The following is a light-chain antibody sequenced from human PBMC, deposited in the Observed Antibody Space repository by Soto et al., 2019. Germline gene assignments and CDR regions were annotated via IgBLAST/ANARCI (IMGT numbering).Light chain of an antibody. V-gene: IGLV2-14*01. CDR3: STSHV. CDR2: EVS. CDR1: DISGYNY. J-gene: IGLJ1*01. Sequence: QSVLTQPASVSGSPGQSITISCTGSDISGYNYVSWYQQYPGKAPKLMIYEVSNRPSGVSHRFSGSKSGNTASLTISGLQAEDAAEYDCSTSHVFATGTQLTVL.